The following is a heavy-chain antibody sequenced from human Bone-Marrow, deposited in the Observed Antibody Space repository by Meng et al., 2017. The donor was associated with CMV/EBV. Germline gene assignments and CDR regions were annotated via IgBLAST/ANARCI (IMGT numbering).Heavy chain of an antibody. D-gene: IGHD2-2*02. CDR1: GGSISSSSYY. CDR3: ARGGCSSTSCYIEGYYYYYYGMDV. CDR2: IYYSGST. J-gene: IGHJ6*02. Sequence: GSLRLSCTVSGGSISSSSYYWGWIRQPPGKGLEWIGSIYYSGSTYYNPSLKSRVTISVDTSKNQFSLKLRSVTAADTAVYYCARGGCSSTSCYIEGYYYYYYGMDVWGQGTTVTVSS. V-gene: IGHV4-39*07.